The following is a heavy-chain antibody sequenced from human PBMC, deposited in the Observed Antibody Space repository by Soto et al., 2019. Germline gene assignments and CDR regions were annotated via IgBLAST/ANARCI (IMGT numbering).Heavy chain of an antibody. Sequence: LSLTCSIYSGSFSGYYWSWIRQPPGKGLEWIGEISQSGNTNYSPSLKSRVSISIDTSKRQFSLNLASVSAADTAVYYCARAPKVSGSSQTRPDFWGQGTLVTSPQ. J-gene: IGHJ4*02. V-gene: IGHV4-34*01. CDR3: ARAPKVSGSSQTRPDF. D-gene: IGHD6-6*01. CDR2: ISQSGNT. CDR1: SGSFSGYY.